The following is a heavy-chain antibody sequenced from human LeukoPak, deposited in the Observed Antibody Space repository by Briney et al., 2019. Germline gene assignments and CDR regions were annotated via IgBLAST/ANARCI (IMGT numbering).Heavy chain of an antibody. Sequence: GGSPRLSCAASGLTFSSYSMNWVRQAPGKGLEWVSSISSSSSYIYYADSVKGRFTISRDNAKNSLYLQMNSLRAEDTAVYYCARGMGTHYYYYYGMDVWGQGTTVTVSS. CDR1: GLTFSSYS. J-gene: IGHJ6*02. CDR2: ISSSSSYI. V-gene: IGHV3-21*01. CDR3: ARGMGTHYYYYYGMDV. D-gene: IGHD7-27*01.